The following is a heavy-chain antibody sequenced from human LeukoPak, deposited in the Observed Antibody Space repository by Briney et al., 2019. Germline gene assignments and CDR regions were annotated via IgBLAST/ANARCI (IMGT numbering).Heavy chain of an antibody. V-gene: IGHV4-34*01. Sequence: SQTLSLTCAVYGGSFSGYYWSWIRQPPGKGLEWIGEINDSGSTNYNPSLKSRVTISVDTSKNQFSLKLSSVTAADTAVYYCARGWYQQTYYFDYWGQGTLVTVSS. CDR2: INDSGST. CDR3: ARGWYQQTYYFDY. CDR1: GGSFSGYY. D-gene: IGHD2-2*01. J-gene: IGHJ4*02.